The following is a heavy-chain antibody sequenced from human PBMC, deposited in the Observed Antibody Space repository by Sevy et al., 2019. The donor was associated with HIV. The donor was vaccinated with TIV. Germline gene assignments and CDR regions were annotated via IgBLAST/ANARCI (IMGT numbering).Heavy chain of an antibody. CDR2: INHSGST. J-gene: IGHJ4*02. Sequence: SESLSLTCAVYGGSFSGYYWSWIRQPPGKGLEWVGEINHSGSTNYNPSLKSRVTISVDTSKNQFSLKLSSVTAADTAVYYCARSTYYDFWSGYYPPYYFDYWGQGTLVTVSS. CDR1: GGSFSGYY. D-gene: IGHD3-3*01. V-gene: IGHV4-34*01. CDR3: ARSTYYDFWSGYYPPYYFDY.